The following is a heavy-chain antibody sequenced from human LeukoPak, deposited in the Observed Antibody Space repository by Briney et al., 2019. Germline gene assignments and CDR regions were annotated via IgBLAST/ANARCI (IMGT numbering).Heavy chain of an antibody. CDR1: GGSISSSSYY. D-gene: IGHD3-22*01. CDR3: ARGLYYYDSSGNDAFEI. CDR2: IYYSGST. Sequence: SETLSLTCTVSGGSISSSSYYWGWIRQPPGKGLEWIGSIYYSGSTYYNPSLKSRVTISVDTSKNQFSLKLSSVTAADTAVYYCARGLYYYDSSGNDAFEIWGQGTMVTVSS. V-gene: IGHV4-39*07. J-gene: IGHJ3*02.